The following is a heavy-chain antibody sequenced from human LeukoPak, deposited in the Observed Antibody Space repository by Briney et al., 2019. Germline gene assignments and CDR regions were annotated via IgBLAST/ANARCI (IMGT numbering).Heavy chain of an antibody. D-gene: IGHD1-7*01. CDR2: IIPILGIA. CDR3: ARARMELRFLFDY. J-gene: IGHJ4*02. V-gene: IGHV1-69*04. CDR1: GGTFSSYA. Sequence: ASVKVSCKASGGTFSSYAISWVRQAPGQGLEWMGRIIPILGIANYAQKFQGGVTITADKSTSTAYMELSSLRSEDTAVYYCARARMELRFLFDYWGQGTLVTVSS.